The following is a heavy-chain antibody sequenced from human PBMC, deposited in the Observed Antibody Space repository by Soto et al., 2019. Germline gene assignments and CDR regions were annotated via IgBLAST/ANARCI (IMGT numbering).Heavy chain of an antibody. Sequence: GASVKVSCKASGYPFTSYDINWVRQATGQGLEWMGWMNPNSGNTGYAQKFQGRVTMTRNTSISTAYMELSSLRSEDTAVYYCAREPRSGWASIYYYGMDVWGQGTTVTVSS. CDR1: GYPFTSYD. CDR2: MNPNSGNT. D-gene: IGHD6-25*01. V-gene: IGHV1-8*01. CDR3: AREPRSGWASIYYYGMDV. J-gene: IGHJ6*02.